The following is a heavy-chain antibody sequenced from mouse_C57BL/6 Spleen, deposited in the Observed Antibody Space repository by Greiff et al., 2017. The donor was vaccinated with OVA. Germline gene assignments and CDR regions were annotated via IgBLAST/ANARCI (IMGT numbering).Heavy chain of an antibody. CDR2: INYDGSSP. CDR3: ARERGYYDYNYSMYY. D-gene: IGHD2-4*01. CDR1: GFTFSDYY. V-gene: IGHV5-16*01. J-gene: IGHJ4*01. Sequence: EVQLVESEGGLVQPGSSMKLSCTASGFTFSDYYMAWVRQVPEKGLEWVANINYDGSSPYYLDSLKSRFIISSDNAKNLLYLQMSSLKSEDTATYYCARERGYYDYNYSMYYWGQGTSVTVSS.